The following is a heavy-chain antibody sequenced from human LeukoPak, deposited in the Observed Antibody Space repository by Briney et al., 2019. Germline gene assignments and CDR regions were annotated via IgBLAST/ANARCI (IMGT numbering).Heavy chain of an antibody. Sequence: ASVKVSCKASGYTFTSYDINWVRQATGQGLEWMGWMNPNSGNTGYAQKFQGRVTMTRNTSISTAYMELSSLRAEDTAVYYCARDLVYSSGWYHPFDYWGQGTLVTVSS. CDR1: GYTFTSYD. J-gene: IGHJ4*02. CDR2: MNPNSGNT. V-gene: IGHV1-8*01. CDR3: ARDLVYSSGWYHPFDY. D-gene: IGHD6-19*01.